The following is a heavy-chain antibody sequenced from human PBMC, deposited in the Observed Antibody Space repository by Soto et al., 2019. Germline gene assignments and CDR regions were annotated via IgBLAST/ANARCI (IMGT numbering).Heavy chain of an antibody. D-gene: IGHD3-16*01. CDR1: GFTFTSSA. CDR2: IVVGSGGT. CDR3: AAGIMIPSV. J-gene: IGHJ4*02. V-gene: IGHV1-58*01. Sequence: SVKFSGKASGFTFTSSALQWVRQARGQLLECIVWIVVGSGGTNYXXKVQVRVXXTRDMSTSTAXMELSXRGSEDTAVYYCAAGIMIPSVWGQGTLVTVSS.